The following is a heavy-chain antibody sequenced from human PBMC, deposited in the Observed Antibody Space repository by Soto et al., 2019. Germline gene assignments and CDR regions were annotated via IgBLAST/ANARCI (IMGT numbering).Heavy chain of an antibody. CDR2: IIPVFGTT. CDR3: GRYCSGGSCHTLDYYGMDV. CDR1: GGTFRNYG. D-gene: IGHD2-15*01. Sequence: ASVKVSCKASGGTFRNYGIGWVRQAPGQGLEWMGGIIPVFGTTNYAQKFQGRVTITADESTSTAYIEVSSLRSEDTAMFYCGRYCSGGSCHTLDYYGMDVWGQGTTVTVSS. J-gene: IGHJ6*02. V-gene: IGHV1-69*13.